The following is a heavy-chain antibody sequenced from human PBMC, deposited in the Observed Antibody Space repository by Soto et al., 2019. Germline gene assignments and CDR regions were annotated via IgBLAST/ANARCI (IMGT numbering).Heavy chain of an antibody. CDR1: GGSFSGYY. J-gene: IGHJ6*03. V-gene: IGHV4-34*01. CDR3: ARGIAASLNYYYYYIDV. D-gene: IGHD6-13*01. CDR2: INHSGST. Sequence: SETLSLTCTVYGGSFSGYYWSWIRQPPGRGLEWIGEINHSGSTNYNPSLKSRVTISVDTSKNQFSLKLSSVTAADTAVYYCARGIAASLNYYYYYIDVWGKGPTVTVSS.